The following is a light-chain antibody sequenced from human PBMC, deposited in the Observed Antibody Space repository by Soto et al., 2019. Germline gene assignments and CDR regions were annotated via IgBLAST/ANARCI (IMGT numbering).Light chain of an antibody. Sequence: EIVLTQSPGTLSLSPGERATLSCRASQSVSSSYLAWYQQKPGQAPRLLIYGASIRATGIPDRFSGSGSGTDFTVNFSRIETADSALYYCQQYGISPRKVGQGTMVDIK. CDR3: QQYGISPRK. CDR1: QSVSSSY. J-gene: IGKJ1*01. V-gene: IGKV3-20*01. CDR2: GAS.